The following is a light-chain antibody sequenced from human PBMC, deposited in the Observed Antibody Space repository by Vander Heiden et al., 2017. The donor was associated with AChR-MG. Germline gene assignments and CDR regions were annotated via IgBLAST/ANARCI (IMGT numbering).Light chain of an antibody. CDR2: GNS. CDR3: QSYDSSLSGYV. J-gene: IGLJ1*01. Sequence: QSVLTQPPSVSGAQGQRVTISCTGSSSNIGAGYDVHWYQQLPGTAPKRLIYGNSNRPSGVPDRFSGSKSGTSASLAITGLQAEDEADYYCQSYDSSLSGYVFGTGTKVTVL. V-gene: IGLV1-40*01. CDR1: SSNIGAGYD.